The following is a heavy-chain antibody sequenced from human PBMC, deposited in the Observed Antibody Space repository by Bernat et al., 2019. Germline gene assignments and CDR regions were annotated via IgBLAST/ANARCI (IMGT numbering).Heavy chain of an antibody. CDR1: GWSFSGYY. Sequence: QVQLQQWGAGLLKPSETLSLICSFNGWSFSGYYWTWIHHPPGKGLEWIGEISHSGRTSYNTSLKSRVTISVETTNNQFSLKLTTVTAADTVLYYCARGITGHRPQDWGQGSLLTVSS. J-gene: IGHJ1*01. V-gene: IGHV4-34*01. CDR3: ARGITGHRPQD. D-gene: IGHD3-16*01. CDR2: ISHSGRT.